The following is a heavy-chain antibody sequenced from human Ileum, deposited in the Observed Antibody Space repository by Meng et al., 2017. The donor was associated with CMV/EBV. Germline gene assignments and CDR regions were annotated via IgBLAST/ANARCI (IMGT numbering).Heavy chain of an antibody. CDR2: MNPDSGDT. D-gene: IGHD4-23*01. Sequence: ASVKVSCKASGYTFTGYDINWVRQATGQGREWMGWMNPDSGDTGYAQKFQGRVTMTRNTSISTAYMELSSLRAEDTAVYYCARGLDYGGSWGQGTLVTVSS. J-gene: IGHJ5*02. V-gene: IGHV1-8*01. CDR1: GYTFTGYD. CDR3: ARGLDYGGS.